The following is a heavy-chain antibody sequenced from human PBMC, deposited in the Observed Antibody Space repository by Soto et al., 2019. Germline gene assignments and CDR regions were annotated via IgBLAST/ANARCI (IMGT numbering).Heavy chain of an antibody. CDR2: IYYSGST. J-gene: IGHJ5*02. Sequence: SETLSLTCTVSGGSISSSRSCWGWIRQPPGKGLECIGSIYYSGSTYYSPSLKSRVTISVDTSKSQFSLKLSSVTAADTAVYYCARHPERIAEIGWFDPWGQGTLVTVSS. CDR1: GGSISSSRSC. CDR3: ARHPERIAEIGWFDP. D-gene: IGHD6-13*01. V-gene: IGHV4-39*01.